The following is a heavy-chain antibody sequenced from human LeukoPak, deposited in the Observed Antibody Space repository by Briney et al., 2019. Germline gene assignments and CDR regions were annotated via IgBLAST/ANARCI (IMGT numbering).Heavy chain of an antibody. J-gene: IGHJ4*02. CDR3: ARDLGDSSGRGGNY. CDR2: IKQDGSEK. V-gene: IGHV3-7*01. Sequence: GGSLRLSCAASGFTFSSYWMSWVRQAPGKGLEWVANIKQDGSEKYYVDSVKGRFTISRDNAKNSLYLQMNSLRAEDTAVYYCARDLGDSSGRGGNYWGQGTLVTVSS. D-gene: IGHD3-22*01. CDR1: GFTFSSYW.